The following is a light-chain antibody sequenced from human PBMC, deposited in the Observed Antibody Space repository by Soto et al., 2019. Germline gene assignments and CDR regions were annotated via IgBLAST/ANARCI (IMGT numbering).Light chain of an antibody. CDR3: QQYTSYWT. CDR2: DVS. V-gene: IGKV1-5*01. CDR1: QSISTW. J-gene: IGKJ1*01. Sequence: DIQMTQSPSTLSASVGDRVTITCRASQSISTWLAWYQQKPGKAPKILIYDVSSLENGVPSRFSGSGSGTEFTLTITSPQPDDFATYYCQQYTSYWTFGQGTKVDIK.